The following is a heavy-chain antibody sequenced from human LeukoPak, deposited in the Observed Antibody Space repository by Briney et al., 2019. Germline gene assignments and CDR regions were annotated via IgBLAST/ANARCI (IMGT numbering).Heavy chain of an antibody. D-gene: IGHD6-19*01. CDR1: GYTFTGYY. Sequence: GASVKVSCKASGYTFTGYYMHWVRQAPGQGLEWMGWINPNSGGTNYAQKFQGRVTMTRDTSISTAYMELSRLRSDDTAVYYCARDLKRWLVGDDAFDIWGQGTMVTVSS. V-gene: IGHV1-2*02. J-gene: IGHJ3*02. CDR3: ARDLKRWLVGDDAFDI. CDR2: INPNSGGT.